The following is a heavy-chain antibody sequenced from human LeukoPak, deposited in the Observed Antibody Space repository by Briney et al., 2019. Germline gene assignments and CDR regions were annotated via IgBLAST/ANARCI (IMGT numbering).Heavy chain of an antibody. J-gene: IGHJ3*02. Sequence: SETLSLTCTVSGGSISGYYWSWVRQSPEKGLEWIGRIYTSGSTNYNPSLKSRVTMSVDTSKNQFSLKLNSVTAADTAVYYCARDPGVGATTLGAFDIWGQGTMVTVSS. CDR2: IYTSGST. CDR1: GGSISGYY. CDR3: ARDPGVGATTLGAFDI. V-gene: IGHV4-4*07. D-gene: IGHD1-26*01.